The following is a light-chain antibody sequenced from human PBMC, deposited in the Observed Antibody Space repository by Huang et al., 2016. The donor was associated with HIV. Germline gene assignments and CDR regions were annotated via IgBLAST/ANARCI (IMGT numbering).Light chain of an antibody. J-gene: IGKJ2*01. CDR1: QSVSRN. CDR2: GTS. CDR3: QQYNNWPYT. Sequence: EIVMTQSPATLSVSPGERATLSCRASQSVSRNLAWQQQKPGQAPRLLIYGTSTRATGIPARFSGSGSGTEFTLTISSLQSEDFAVYYCQQYNNWPYTFGQGTKLEIK. V-gene: IGKV3-15*01.